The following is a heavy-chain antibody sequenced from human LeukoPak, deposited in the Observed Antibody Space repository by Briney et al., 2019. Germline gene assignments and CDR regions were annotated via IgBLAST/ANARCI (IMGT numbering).Heavy chain of an antibody. CDR3: AMVRGYYYHGLDV. Sequence: GGSLRLSCAASGFTFRNYGMHWVRQAPGKGLEWVAIIYYDGSNKYYRDSVKGRFTISRDDSKNTLYLQMNSLRAEDTAVYYCAMVRGYYYHGLDVWGQGTTVTVSS. D-gene: IGHD3-10*01. J-gene: IGHJ6*02. CDR2: IYYDGSNK. CDR1: GFTFRNYG. V-gene: IGHV3-33*01.